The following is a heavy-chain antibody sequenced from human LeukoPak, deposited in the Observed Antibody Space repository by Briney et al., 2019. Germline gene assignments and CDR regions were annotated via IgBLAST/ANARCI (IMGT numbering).Heavy chain of an antibody. CDR3: ARAYCSSPSCYDGNYFDY. Sequence: GEALKISCKGSGYSFTSYWIGGVRQMHGKGVEWMVSIYPGDSDTRYSPSFQGQVTIAADKFISTAYLQRSSLKASDTAMYYCARAYCSSPSCYDGNYFDYWGQGTLVAVSS. CDR1: GYSFTSYW. D-gene: IGHD2-2*01. V-gene: IGHV5-51*01. J-gene: IGHJ4*02. CDR2: IYPGDSDT.